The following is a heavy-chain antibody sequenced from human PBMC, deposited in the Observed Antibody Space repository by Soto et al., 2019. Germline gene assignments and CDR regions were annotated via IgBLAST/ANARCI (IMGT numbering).Heavy chain of an antibody. CDR2: VSHDGVNK. J-gene: IGHJ3*02. D-gene: IGHD2-15*01. CDR3: VRETQIVMVVVPTPGSPGAFDM. V-gene: IGHV3-30-3*01. CDR1: GFSFRNYN. Sequence: QMQLVESGGGVVQPGRSLRLSCAASGFSFRNYNLHWVRQAPGKGLEWVAVVSHDGVNKLYAESVKGRLSISRDSSRDTLYLQMNSLRPEDTAVYYCVRETQIVMVVVPTPGSPGAFDMWGQGTMVTVSS.